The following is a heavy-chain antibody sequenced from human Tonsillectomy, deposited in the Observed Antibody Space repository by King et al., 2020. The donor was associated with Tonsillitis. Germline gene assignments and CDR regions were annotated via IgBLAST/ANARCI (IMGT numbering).Heavy chain of an antibody. CDR2: IHHSGGT. J-gene: IGHJ4*02. Sequence: VQLQQWGAGLLKPSETLSLTCAVYGGSFSDYYWSWIRQPPGKGLEWIGEIHHSGGTNYNPSLKNRVTISVDMSKNQFSLRLSSLTAADTAVYYCARGKYDFWSGYPDYLDYWGQGTLVTVSS. V-gene: IGHV4-34*01. D-gene: IGHD3-3*01. CDR1: GGSFSDYY. CDR3: ARGKYDFWSGYPDYLDY.